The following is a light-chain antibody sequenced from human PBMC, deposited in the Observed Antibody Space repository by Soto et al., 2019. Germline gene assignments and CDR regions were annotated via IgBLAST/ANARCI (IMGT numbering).Light chain of an antibody. CDR2: EVS. V-gene: IGLV2-23*02. CDR1: SNYNL. J-gene: IGLJ1*01. Sequence: QSALTQPASVSGSPGQSITISCTGTSNYNLVSWYQQHPGKAPKLVIYEVSERPSGVSNRFSGSKSGNTASLTISGLQAEDEADYYCCSYAGSYISEVFGTGTKVTVL. CDR3: CSYAGSYISEV.